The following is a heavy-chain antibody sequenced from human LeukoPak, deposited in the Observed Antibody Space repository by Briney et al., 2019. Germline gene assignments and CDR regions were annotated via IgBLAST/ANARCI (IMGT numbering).Heavy chain of an antibody. J-gene: IGHJ4*02. CDR2: ISAYNGNT. CDR3: ARGPALFTMVRGVIDFDY. V-gene: IGHV1-18*04. Sequence: GASVKVSCKASGYTFTSYGISWVRQAPGQGLEWMGWISAYNGNTNYAQKLQGRVTMTTDTSTSTAYMELRSLRSDDTAVYYCARGPALFTMVRGVIDFDYWGQGTLVTVSS. D-gene: IGHD3-10*01. CDR1: GYTFTSYG.